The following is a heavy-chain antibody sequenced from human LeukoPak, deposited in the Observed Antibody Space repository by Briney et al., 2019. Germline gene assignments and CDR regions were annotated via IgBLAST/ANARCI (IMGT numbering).Heavy chain of an antibody. CDR3: ARDNSVGDIAWWFDP. V-gene: IGHV1-46*01. J-gene: IGHJ5*02. CDR2: INPSGSST. D-gene: IGHD3-16*02. CDR1: GYSFTSHY. Sequence: GASVKVSCKASGYSFTSHYMHWVRQAPGQGLEWMGLINPSGSSTLYAQKFQGRVTMTRDTSTTTDYMELSSLRSEDTAVYYCARDNSVGDIAWWFDPWGQGTLVTVSS.